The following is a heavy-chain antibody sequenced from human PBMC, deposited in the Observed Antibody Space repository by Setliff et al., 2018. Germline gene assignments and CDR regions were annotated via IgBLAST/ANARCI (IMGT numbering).Heavy chain of an antibody. CDR1: GFTFSSYS. CDR3: ASGCIAASRCYGMDV. Sequence: SLRLSCAASGFTFSSYSMNWVRQAPGKGLEWVSSISSSSSYIYYADSVKGRFTISRDNAKNSLYLQMNSLRAEDTAVYYCASGCIAASRCYGMDVWGQGTTVTVSS. J-gene: IGHJ6*02. CDR2: ISSSSSYI. D-gene: IGHD6-6*01. V-gene: IGHV3-21*01.